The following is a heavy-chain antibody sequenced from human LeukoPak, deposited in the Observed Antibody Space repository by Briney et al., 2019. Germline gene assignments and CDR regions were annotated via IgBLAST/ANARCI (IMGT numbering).Heavy chain of an antibody. D-gene: IGHD6-19*01. J-gene: IGHJ4*02. CDR2: ISYDGSNK. V-gene: IGHV3-30-3*01. CDR1: GFTFSTYA. Sequence: PGGSLRLSCAASGFTFSTYAMHWVRQAPGKGLEWVAVISYDGSNKYYADSVKGRFTISRDNSKNTLYLQMNSLRAEDTAVYYCASPHSSGWYYFDYWGQGTLVTVSS. CDR3: ASPHSSGWYYFDY.